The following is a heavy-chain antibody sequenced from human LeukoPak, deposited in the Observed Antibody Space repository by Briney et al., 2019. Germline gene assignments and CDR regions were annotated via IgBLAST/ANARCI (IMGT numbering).Heavy chain of an antibody. Sequence: GRSLRLSCAASGFTFADYGMHWVGSATAKGREWVSGVGWNSGSIGYADSVKGRFTISRDNAKNSLYLQMNSLRPEDTALYYCAKDYTTMVRGVDYWGQGTLVTVSS. CDR2: VGWNSGSI. V-gene: IGHV3-9*01. J-gene: IGHJ4*02. D-gene: IGHD5-18*01. CDR3: AKDYTTMVRGVDY. CDR1: GFTFADYG.